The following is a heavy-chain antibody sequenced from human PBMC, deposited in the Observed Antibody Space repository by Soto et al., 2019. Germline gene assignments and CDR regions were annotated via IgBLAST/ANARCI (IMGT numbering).Heavy chain of an antibody. V-gene: IGHV4-34*01. CDR2: INHSGST. CDR3: ARGGGSRGGSCYNY. CDR1: GGSFSGYY. Sequence: QVQLQQWGAGLLKPSETLSLTCAVYGGSFSGYYWSWIRQPPGKGLEWIGEINHSGSTNYNPSLKSRVTISVDTSENQFSLKLSSVTAADTAVYYCARGGGSRGGSCYNYWGQGTLVTVSS. D-gene: IGHD2-15*01. J-gene: IGHJ4*02.